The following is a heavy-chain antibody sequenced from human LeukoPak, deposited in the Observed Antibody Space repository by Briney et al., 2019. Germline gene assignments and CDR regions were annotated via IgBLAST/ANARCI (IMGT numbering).Heavy chain of an antibody. V-gene: IGHV3-48*03. D-gene: IGHD3-3*01. CDR2: ISSSGSTI. Sequence: GGSLRLSCTASGFTFSTYEMNWVRQAPGKGLEWVSYISSSGSTIYYADSVKGRFSISRDNAKSSLFLQVNSLRAEDTAVYYCARHEPTHDFLFDPWGQGTLVTVSS. J-gene: IGHJ5*02. CDR3: ARHEPTHDFLFDP. CDR1: GFTFSTYE.